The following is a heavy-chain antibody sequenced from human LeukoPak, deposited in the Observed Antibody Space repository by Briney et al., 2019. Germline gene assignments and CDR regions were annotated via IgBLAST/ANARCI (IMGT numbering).Heavy chain of an antibody. D-gene: IGHD2-21*02. V-gene: IGHV1-2*02. CDR3: ARVDKPYCGGDCHLDY. CDR1: GYTFTGYY. CDR2: INPNSGGT. Sequence: ASVKVSCKASGYTFTGYYMNWVRQAPGQGLGWMGWINPNSGGTNYAQKFQGRVTMTRDTSISTVYMKLSRLKSDDTAVYYCARVDKPYCGGDCHLDYWGQGTLVTVSS. J-gene: IGHJ4*02.